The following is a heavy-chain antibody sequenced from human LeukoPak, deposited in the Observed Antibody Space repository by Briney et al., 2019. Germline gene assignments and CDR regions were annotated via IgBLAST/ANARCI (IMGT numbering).Heavy chain of an antibody. CDR3: ARDRRDPSGSYWEGDFDY. D-gene: IGHD1-26*01. CDR2: ISHSGST. V-gene: IGHV4-4*02. CDR1: GGSISSRNW. J-gene: IGHJ4*02. Sequence: PSETLSLTCAVSGGSISSRNWWTWVRQPPGKGLEWIGEISHSGSTNYNPSLESRVTVSVDNSKNQFSLKLSSVTAADTAVYYCARDRRDPSGSYWEGDFDYWGQGTLVTVSS.